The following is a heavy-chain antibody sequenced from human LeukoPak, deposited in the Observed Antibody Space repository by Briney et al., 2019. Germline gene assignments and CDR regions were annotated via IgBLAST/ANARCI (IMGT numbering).Heavy chain of an antibody. CDR1: GGXISSYY. J-gene: IGHJ4*02. CDR2: IYYSGST. CDR3: ARHGFRAGGSWIFDY. V-gene: IGHV4-59*08. Sequence: PSETLSLTCTVSGGXISSYYWSWIRQPPGKGLEWIGYIYYSGSTNYNPSLKSRVTISVDTSKNQFSLKLSSVTAADTAVYYCARHGFRAGGSWIFDYWGQGTLVTVSS. D-gene: IGHD3-10*01.